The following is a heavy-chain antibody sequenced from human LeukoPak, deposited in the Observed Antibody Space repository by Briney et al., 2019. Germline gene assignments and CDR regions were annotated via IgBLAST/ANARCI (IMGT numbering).Heavy chain of an antibody. CDR2: IIPIFGTA. CDR1: GGTFSSNA. CDR3: ARTAMASYYMDV. D-gene: IGHD5-18*01. Sequence: ASVKVSCKXSGGTFSSNAISWVRQAPRQGLEWMGGIIPIFGTANYAQKFQGRVTVTADESTSTAYMELSSLRSEDTAVYYCARTAMASYYMDVWGKGTTVTVSS. V-gene: IGHV1-69*01. J-gene: IGHJ6*03.